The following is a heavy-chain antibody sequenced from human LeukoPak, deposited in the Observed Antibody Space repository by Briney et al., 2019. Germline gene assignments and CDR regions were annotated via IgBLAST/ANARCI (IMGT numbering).Heavy chain of an antibody. Sequence: GGSLRLSCAASGFTFSSYAMNWVRQAPGKGLEWVSFISGSGDTTYYADSVKGRFTVSRDNSKNTLYLQMNSLRAEDTAVYYCSKSMGESRGASNYWGQGTLVTVSS. D-gene: IGHD1-26*01. V-gene: IGHV3-23*01. CDR3: SKSMGESRGASNY. J-gene: IGHJ4*02. CDR2: ISGSGDTT. CDR1: GFTFSSYA.